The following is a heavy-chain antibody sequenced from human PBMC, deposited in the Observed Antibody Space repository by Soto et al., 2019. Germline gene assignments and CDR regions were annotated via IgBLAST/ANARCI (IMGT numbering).Heavy chain of an antibody. V-gene: IGHV1-69*06. CDR2: IIPIFGTA. J-gene: IGHJ6*02. CDR3: ARDGRGPRPYSYYGMDV. Sequence: ASVKVSCKASGGTFSSYAISWVRQAPGQGLEWMGGIIPIFGTANYAQKFQGRVTITADKSTSTAYMELSSLRSEDTAVYYCARDGRGPRPYSYYGMDVWGQGTTVTVPS. D-gene: IGHD1-1*01. CDR1: GGTFSSYA.